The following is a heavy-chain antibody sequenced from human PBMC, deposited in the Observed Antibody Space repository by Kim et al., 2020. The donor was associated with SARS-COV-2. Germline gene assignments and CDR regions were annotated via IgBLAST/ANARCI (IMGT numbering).Heavy chain of an antibody. Sequence: GGSLRLSCAASGFTFSSYAMHWVRQAPGKGLEWVAVISYDGSNKYYADSVKGRFTISRDNSKNTLYLQMNSLRAEDTAVYYCARDDPGIASSSLDYWGQG. J-gene: IGHJ4*01. CDR3: ARDDPGIASSSLDY. CDR2: ISYDGSNK. V-gene: IGHV3-30*04. CDR1: GFTFSSYA. D-gene: IGHD6-6*01.